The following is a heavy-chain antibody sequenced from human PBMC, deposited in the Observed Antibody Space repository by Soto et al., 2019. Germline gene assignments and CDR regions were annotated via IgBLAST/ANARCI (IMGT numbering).Heavy chain of an antibody. CDR3: ARESGGATATLDYYYFYMDV. Sequence: VQLVQSGAEVKKPGASVKVSCKTSGDSFNDYYIHWVRQAPGQGLEWMGWINPNGGVTKYGQKFKGRVTETRATSIRTVYMELSSLRSDDTAVYYCARESGGATATLDYYYFYMDVWGKGTTVTVSS. V-gene: IGHV1-2*02. CDR2: INPNGGVT. D-gene: IGHD5-12*01. CDR1: GDSFNDYY. J-gene: IGHJ6*03.